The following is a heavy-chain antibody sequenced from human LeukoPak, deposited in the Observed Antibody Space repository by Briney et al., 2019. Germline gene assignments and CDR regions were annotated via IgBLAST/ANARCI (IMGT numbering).Heavy chain of an antibody. D-gene: IGHD2-21*02. Sequence: GEPLKISCKGSAYSFTTYWIAWVRQMPGKGLQWMGIIYPGDSDIRYSPSFQGQVTISADKSISTAYLQWSSLKASDTAMYYCARQGRIVVVTTTHDAFDIWGQGTMVTVSS. V-gene: IGHV5-51*01. CDR3: ARQGRIVVVTTTHDAFDI. J-gene: IGHJ3*02. CDR2: IYPGDSDI. CDR1: AYSFTTYW.